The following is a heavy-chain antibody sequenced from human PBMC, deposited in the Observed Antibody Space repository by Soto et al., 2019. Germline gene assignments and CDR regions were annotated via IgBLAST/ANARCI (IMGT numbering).Heavy chain of an antibody. J-gene: IGHJ4*02. V-gene: IGHV1-69*01. CDR3: ATTPPNPSGSYPDY. Sequence: QVQLVQSGAEVKKPGSSVKVSCKASGGTFSSYAISWVRQAPGQGLEWMGGIIPIFGTANYAQKFQGRVTINADESTRTAYMELSSLRSEDTAVYYCATTPPNPSGSYPDYWGQGTLVTVSS. CDR1: GGTFSSYA. D-gene: IGHD1-26*01. CDR2: IIPIFGTA.